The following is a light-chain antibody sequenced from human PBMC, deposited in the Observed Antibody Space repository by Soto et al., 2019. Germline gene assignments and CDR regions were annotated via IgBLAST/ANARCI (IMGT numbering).Light chain of an antibody. CDR2: DSN. CDR3: GTWDSSLSAVV. V-gene: IGLV1-51*01. Sequence: QSVLTQPPSVSAAPGQKVTISCSGSSSNIGNNYVSWYQQLPGTAPKLLIYDSNKRPSGIPDRFSGSKSGTSATLGITGPQSGDEDDYYCGTWDSSLSAVVFGGGTKLTVL. CDR1: SSNIGNNY. J-gene: IGLJ2*01.